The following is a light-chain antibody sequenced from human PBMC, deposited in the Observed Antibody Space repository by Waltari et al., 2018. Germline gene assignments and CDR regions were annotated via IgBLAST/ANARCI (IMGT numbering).Light chain of an antibody. Sequence: QSALTQPAPVSGSPGQSITISCPGPSSDVGGSDLVSWYQQHPGKAPKLMIYEDNKRPSGVSSHFSGSKSGNTASLTISGLQADDEADYYCFSYAGTGTWVFGGGTKLTVL. J-gene: IGLJ3*02. CDR2: EDN. CDR1: SSDVGGSDL. CDR3: FSYAGTGTWV. V-gene: IGLV2-23*01.